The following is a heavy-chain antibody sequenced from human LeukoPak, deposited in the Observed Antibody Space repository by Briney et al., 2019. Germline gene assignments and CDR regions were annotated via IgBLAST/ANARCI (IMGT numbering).Heavy chain of an antibody. CDR2: IYWNDDK. Sequence: SGPTLVKPTQTLTLTCTVSGLSLSTSGVGVSWVRQPPGKALEWLAVIYWNDDKRYGPSLRNRLTVTKDSSKNRVVLTMTNMDLVDTATYYCARTILGYCSTTNCYRELDYWGQGTLVTVSS. V-gene: IGHV2-5*01. J-gene: IGHJ4*02. CDR1: GLSLSTSGVG. CDR3: ARTILGYCSTTNCYRELDY. D-gene: IGHD2-2*02.